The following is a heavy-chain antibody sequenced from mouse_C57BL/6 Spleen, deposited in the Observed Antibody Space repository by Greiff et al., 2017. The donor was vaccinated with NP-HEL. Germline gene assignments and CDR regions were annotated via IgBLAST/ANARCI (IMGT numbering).Heavy chain of an antibody. CDR2: IYPGDGDT. CDR1: GYAFSSYW. CDR3: ARSEFSTTVVARNYYAMDY. D-gene: IGHD1-1*01. V-gene: IGHV1-80*01. Sequence: QVQLQQPGAELVKPGASVKISCKASGYAFSSYWMNWVKQRPGKGLEWIGQIYPGDGDTNYNGKFKGKATLTADKSSSTAYMQRSSLTSEDSAVYFCARSEFSTTVVARNYYAMDYWGQGTSVTVSS. J-gene: IGHJ4*01.